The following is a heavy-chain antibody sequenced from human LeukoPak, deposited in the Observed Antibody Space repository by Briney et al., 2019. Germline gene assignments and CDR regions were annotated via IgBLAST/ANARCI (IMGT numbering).Heavy chain of an antibody. Sequence: ASVKVSCKASGGTFSSYAISWVRQAPGQGLEWMGGIIPIFGTANYAQKFQGRVTITADESTSTAYMELSSLRSEDTAVYYCATTQRDIVVVPAALYYFDYWGQGTLVTVSS. J-gene: IGHJ4*02. CDR3: ATTQRDIVVVPAALYYFDY. V-gene: IGHV1-69*13. CDR1: GGTFSSYA. CDR2: IIPIFGTA. D-gene: IGHD2-2*01.